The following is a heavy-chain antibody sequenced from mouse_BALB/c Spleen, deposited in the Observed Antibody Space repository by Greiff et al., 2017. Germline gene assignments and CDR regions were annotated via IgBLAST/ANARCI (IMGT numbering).Heavy chain of an antibody. J-gene: IGHJ3*01. CDR2: INPSNGRT. D-gene: IGHD2-1*01. CDR3: ARVYYGNYVWFAY. CDR1: GYTFTSYW. V-gene: IGHV1S81*02. Sequence: VQLQQPGAELVKPGASVKLSCKASGYTFTSYWMHWVKQRPGQGLEWIGEINPSNGRTNYNEKFKSKATLTVDKSSSTAYMQLSSLTSEDSAVYYCARVYYGNYVWFAYWGQGTLVTVSA.